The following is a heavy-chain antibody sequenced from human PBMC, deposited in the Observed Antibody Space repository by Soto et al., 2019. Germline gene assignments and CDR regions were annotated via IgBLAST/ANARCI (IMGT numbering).Heavy chain of an antibody. D-gene: IGHD6-19*01. CDR2: IYWDDDK. CDR1: GFSLSSTRMA. Sequence: QITLKESGPTLVKPTQTLTLTCTFSGFSLSSTRMAVGWIRQPPGKALEWFALIYWDDDKRYSPFLKSRLTITKDTSKNQVVLTMSNMAPVDTARYYCAHIVVAGLGYYFDYWGQGTLVTVSS. V-gene: IGHV2-5*02. CDR3: AHIVVAGLGYYFDY. J-gene: IGHJ4*02.